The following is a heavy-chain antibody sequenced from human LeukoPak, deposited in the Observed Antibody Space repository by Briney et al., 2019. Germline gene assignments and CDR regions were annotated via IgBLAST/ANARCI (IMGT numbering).Heavy chain of an antibody. CDR2: IKKDGSQK. CDR3: ARVGWELLNLHFDP. J-gene: IGHJ5*02. V-gene: IGHV3-7*03. D-gene: IGHD1-26*01. Sequence: GGSLRLSCVASGFTFSASWMSWVRQAPGKGPEWVATIKKDGSQKYYVDSVKGRFTISRDNAQNSLYLQMSSLGVEDTAIYSCARVGWELLNLHFDPWGQGTLVTVSS. CDR1: GFTFSASW.